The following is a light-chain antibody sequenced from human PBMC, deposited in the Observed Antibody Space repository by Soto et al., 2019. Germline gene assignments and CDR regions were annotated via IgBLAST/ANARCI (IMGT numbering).Light chain of an antibody. CDR3: QQYNDWPRT. J-gene: IGKJ1*01. Sequence: EIVMTQSPATLSVSPGERVTISCRASQNFGSNLAWYQQKPGQAPRLLIYRTSTRATDIPGRFSGSGSGTEFTLHISSLQSEDFAVYYCQQYNDWPRTFGQGTKVEIK. V-gene: IGKV3-15*01. CDR1: QNFGSN. CDR2: RTS.